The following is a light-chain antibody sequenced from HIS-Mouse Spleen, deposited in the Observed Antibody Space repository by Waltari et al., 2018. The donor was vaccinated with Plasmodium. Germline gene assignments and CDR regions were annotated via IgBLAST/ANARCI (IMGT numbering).Light chain of an antibody. J-gene: IGLJ6*01. CDR2: EDS. CDR3: YSTDSSGNHSV. Sequence: SYELTQPPSVSVSPAQPARITCSGEALPKKYAYWYQQKSGQAPVLVIYEDSKRPSGIPERFSGSSSGTMATLTISGAQVEDEADYYCYSTDSSGNHSVFGSGTKVTVL. CDR1: ALPKKY. V-gene: IGLV3-10*01.